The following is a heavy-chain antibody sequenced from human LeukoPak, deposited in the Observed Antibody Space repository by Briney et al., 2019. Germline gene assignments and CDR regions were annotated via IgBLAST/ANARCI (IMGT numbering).Heavy chain of an antibody. V-gene: IGHV3-49*04. CDR3: VCQDYYDSLDNFDF. J-gene: IGHJ4*02. CDR2: IASQAYAATT. D-gene: IGHD3-22*01. CDR1: GFNFGNSA. Sequence: GGSLRLSCSSSGFNFGNSALTWVRQAPGRGLEWLGFIASQAYAATTEYAASVKDRFTISRDDSKGIAYLQMNSLRSEDTAVYYCVCQDYYDSLDNFDFWGQGTLVAVSS.